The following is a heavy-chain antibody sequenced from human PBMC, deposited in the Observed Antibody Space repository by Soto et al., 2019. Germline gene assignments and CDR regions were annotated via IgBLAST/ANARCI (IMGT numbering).Heavy chain of an antibody. CDR1: GYTLAELS. J-gene: IGHJ4*02. CDR3: WTVIKVPGAIIPYHFDN. D-gene: IGHD2-2*01. Sequence: ASVKVSCKVSGYTLAELSMHWVRQAPGKGLEWMGGFNPEDGEMIYAQKFQGRVSMTEDTSTNIASMELSSLRSEDTAMYYRWTVIKVPGAIIPYHFDNWGQGTQVTVSS. CDR2: FNPEDGEM. V-gene: IGHV1-24*01.